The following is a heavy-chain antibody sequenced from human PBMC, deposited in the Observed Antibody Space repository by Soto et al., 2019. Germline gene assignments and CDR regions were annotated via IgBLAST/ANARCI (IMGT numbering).Heavy chain of an antibody. CDR2: IYHSGST. Sequence: QVQLQESGPGPVKPSQTLSLTCTVSGGSISSGDYYWSWIRQPPGKGLEWIGDIYHSGSTYYNPSLKSRITVSVDTSKNQFSLKLNSVTAADTAVYYCARGGTYCSGGRCYPLGAFDIWGQGTMVTVSS. J-gene: IGHJ3*02. D-gene: IGHD2-15*01. CDR1: GGSISSGDYY. V-gene: IGHV4-30-4*01. CDR3: ARGGTYCSGGRCYPLGAFDI.